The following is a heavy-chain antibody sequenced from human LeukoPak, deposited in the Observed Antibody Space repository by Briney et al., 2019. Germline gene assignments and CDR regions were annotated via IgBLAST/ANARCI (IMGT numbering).Heavy chain of an antibody. V-gene: IGHV3-21*01. Sequence: GGTLRLSCAASGFTFSSYSMHWGRQAPGTGVEGVSSISCCISHLSYAASVKRRFPISRDNPNISVFLQMNSLRVDDTAIYYCAKVSRIFGVIIYFDSWGQGTLVTVSS. CDR3: AKVSRIFGVIIYFDS. CDR2: ISCCISHL. CDR1: GFTFSSYS. J-gene: IGHJ4*02. D-gene: IGHD3-3*01.